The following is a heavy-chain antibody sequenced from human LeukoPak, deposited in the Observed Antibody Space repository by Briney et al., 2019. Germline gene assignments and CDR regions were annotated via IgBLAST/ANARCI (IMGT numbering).Heavy chain of an antibody. J-gene: IGHJ4*02. V-gene: IGHV3-15*01. CDR2: IKSKTDGGTT. CDR1: GFTFSNAW. Sequence: PGGSLRLSCAASGFTFSNAWMSWVRQAPGKGLEWVGRIKSKTDGGTTDYAAPVKGRFTISRDDSKNTLYLQMNSLRAEDTAVYYCARDQPDYYDSRSLGFDYWGQGTLVTVSS. D-gene: IGHD3-22*01. CDR3: ARDQPDYYDSRSLGFDY.